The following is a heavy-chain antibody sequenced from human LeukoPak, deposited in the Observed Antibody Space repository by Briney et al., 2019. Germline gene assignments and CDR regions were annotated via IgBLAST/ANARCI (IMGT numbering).Heavy chain of an antibody. D-gene: IGHD2/OR15-2a*01. CDR1: GFTFSSFG. CDR3: ARQSLESDGDAFDI. Sequence: PGRSLTLSCAASGFTFSSFGMHWVRQAPGKGLEWVAVIWYDASNKYYADSVKGRFTTSRDNAKNSLFLQMNSLRAEDTAVYYCARQSLESDGDAFDIWGQGTMVTVSS. CDR2: IWYDASNK. J-gene: IGHJ3*02. V-gene: IGHV3-33*03.